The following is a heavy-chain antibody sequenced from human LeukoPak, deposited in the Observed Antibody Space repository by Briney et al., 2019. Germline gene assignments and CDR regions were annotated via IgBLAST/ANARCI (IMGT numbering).Heavy chain of an antibody. Sequence: SETLSLTCTVSGDSITSYYWSWLRQAPGKGLEWIGYISDSETTRYNPSLRSRVTISLDTSKKQFSLQLSSVTAADTAVYYCARGFGSSWYYFDYWGQGTLATVSS. J-gene: IGHJ4*02. CDR2: ISDSETT. CDR1: GDSITSYY. D-gene: IGHD6-13*01. V-gene: IGHV4-59*01. CDR3: ARGFGSSWYYFDY.